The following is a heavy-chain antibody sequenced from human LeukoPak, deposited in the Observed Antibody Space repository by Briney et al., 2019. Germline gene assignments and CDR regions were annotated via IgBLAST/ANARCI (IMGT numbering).Heavy chain of an antibody. Sequence: GESLMIFCKGSGYSFTSYWITWVRQLPGKGLEWMGTIDPSDSYTNYSPSFQGHVTISADKSISTAYLQWSSLKASDTAMYYCARRTAVGAFDIWGQGTMVTVSS. CDR1: GYSFTSYW. V-gene: IGHV5-10-1*01. CDR2: IDPSDSYT. J-gene: IGHJ3*02. D-gene: IGHD4-23*01. CDR3: ARRTAVGAFDI.